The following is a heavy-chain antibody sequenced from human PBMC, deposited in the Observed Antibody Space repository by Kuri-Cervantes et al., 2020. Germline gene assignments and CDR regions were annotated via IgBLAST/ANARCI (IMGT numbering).Heavy chain of an antibody. Sequence: GESLKISCAASGFTFSSYAMSWVRQAPGKGLEWVSTISGSGGSTVYVDSVKGRFTISRDNAKNTLYLQMNSLRVEDTAVYYCATLPAYNTVMGPDLWGQGALVTVSS. CDR1: GFTFSSYA. V-gene: IGHV3-23*01. CDR3: ATLPAYNTVMGPDL. D-gene: IGHD5-18*01. J-gene: IGHJ5*02. CDR2: ISGSGGST.